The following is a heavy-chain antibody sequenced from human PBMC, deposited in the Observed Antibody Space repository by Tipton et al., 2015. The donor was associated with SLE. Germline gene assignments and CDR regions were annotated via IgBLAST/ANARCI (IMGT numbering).Heavy chain of an antibody. D-gene: IGHD3-16*01. CDR1: GYTFTGYY. J-gene: IGHJ3*02. CDR2: INPNSGGT. CDR3: AREPIVRWGGGNRSDAFDI. Sequence: QSGPEVKKPGASVKVSCKASGYTFTGYYMHWVRQAPGQGLEWMGWINPNSGGTNYAQKFQGWVTMTRDTSISTAYMELSRLRSDDTAVYYCAREPIVRWGGGNRSDAFDIWGQGTMVPVSS. V-gene: IGHV1-2*04.